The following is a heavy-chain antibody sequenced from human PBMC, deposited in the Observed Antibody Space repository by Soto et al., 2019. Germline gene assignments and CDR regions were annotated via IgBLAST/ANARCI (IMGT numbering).Heavy chain of an antibody. Sequence: PGESMKISCKGSGYNFTSYWIGWVRPMPGKGLEWMGIIYPGDSDTRYSPSFQGQVTISADKSISTAYLQWSSLKASDTAMYYCARLVSEPADIASYYYMDVWGKGTTVTGSS. V-gene: IGHV5-51*01. J-gene: IGHJ6*03. CDR3: ARLVSEPADIASYYYMDV. D-gene: IGHD2-2*01. CDR1: GYNFTSYW. CDR2: IYPGDSDT.